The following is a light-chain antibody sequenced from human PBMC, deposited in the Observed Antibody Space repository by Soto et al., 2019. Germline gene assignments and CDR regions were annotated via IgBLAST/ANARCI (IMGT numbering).Light chain of an antibody. CDR3: QQSHITTLFT. Sequence: DIQMTQSPSSLSASIGDRVTITCRASQNINSHLNWYQQKPGKAPKVLIYAASRLQSGVPSRFSGSGSGTEFTLTISSLEPEDFATYYCQQSHITTLFTFGKGTNLEIK. J-gene: IGKJ2*01. CDR1: QNINSH. V-gene: IGKV1-39*01. CDR2: AAS.